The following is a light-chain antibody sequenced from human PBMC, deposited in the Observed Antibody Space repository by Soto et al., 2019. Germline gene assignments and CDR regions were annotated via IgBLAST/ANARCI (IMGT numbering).Light chain of an antibody. CDR1: QSVSSSY. J-gene: IGKJ3*01. CDR3: QKYGRSELT. Sequence: EIVLTQSPGTLSLSPGERATLSCRASQSVSSSYLAWYQQKPGQAPRLLIYGASSRATGIPDRFSGSGSGTDFTLTISRLEPEDFAVYYCQKYGRSELTFGPGTKVDIK. CDR2: GAS. V-gene: IGKV3-20*01.